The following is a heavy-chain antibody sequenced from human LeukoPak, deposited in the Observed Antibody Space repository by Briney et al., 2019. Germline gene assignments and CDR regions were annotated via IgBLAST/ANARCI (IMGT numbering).Heavy chain of an antibody. D-gene: IGHD3-3*01. Sequence: GGSLRLSCAASGFTFSSYSMNWVRQAPGQGLEWVSSIDGGSRYIYYGDSAKGRFAISRDNSNNMLYLQMNSLRVEDTAVYYCAKFSPTPLLNYYYYGMDVWGQGTTVTVSS. CDR2: IDGGSRYI. CDR3: AKFSPTPLLNYYYYGMDV. J-gene: IGHJ6*02. V-gene: IGHV3-21*04. CDR1: GFTFSSYS.